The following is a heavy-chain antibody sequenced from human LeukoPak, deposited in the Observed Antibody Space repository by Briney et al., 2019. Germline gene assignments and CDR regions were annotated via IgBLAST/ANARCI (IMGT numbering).Heavy chain of an antibody. CDR3: ATGGGKDSSSPFDY. CDR2: ISWNSGSI. V-gene: IGHV3-9*03. J-gene: IGHJ4*02. D-gene: IGHD6-6*01. Sequence: SLRHSCAGSGFIFSNYWMHWVRQAPGKGLEWVSGISWNSGSIGYADSVKGRFTISRDNAKNSLYLQMNSLRAEDMALYYCATGGGKDSSSPFDYWGQGTLVTVSS. CDR1: GFIFSNYW.